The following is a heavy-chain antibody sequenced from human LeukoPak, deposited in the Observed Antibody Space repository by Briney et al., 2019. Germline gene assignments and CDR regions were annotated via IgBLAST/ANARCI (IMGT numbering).Heavy chain of an antibody. CDR1: GYTFFTYG. V-gene: IGHV1-18*04. J-gene: IGHJ4*02. D-gene: IGHD2-21*02. CDR2: INPYNGET. Sequence: ASVKVSCKASGYTFFTYGVLWVRQAPGQGLEWMGWINPYNGETKYAQKFQGRVTITTDTSTSTAKMELRSLRSDDTAVYYCARGDGGHGGDFDYWGQGTLVTVSS. CDR3: ARGDGGHGGDFDY.